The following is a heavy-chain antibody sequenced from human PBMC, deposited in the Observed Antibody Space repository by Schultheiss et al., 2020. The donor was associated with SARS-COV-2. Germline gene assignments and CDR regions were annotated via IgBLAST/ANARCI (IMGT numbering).Heavy chain of an antibody. J-gene: IGHJ5*02. CDR2: INHSGRS. V-gene: IGHV4-39*07. D-gene: IGHD2-15*01. Sequence: SETLSLTCTVSGGSVSSGSYYWGWIRQSPGLGLEWIGEINHSGRSFYNPSLKSRVTMSVDTSNSQFSLKLSSVTAADTAIYYCARGRRNIVVVVAAHNWFDPWGQGTLVTVSS. CDR3: ARGRRNIVVVVAAHNWFDP. CDR1: GGSVSSGSYY.